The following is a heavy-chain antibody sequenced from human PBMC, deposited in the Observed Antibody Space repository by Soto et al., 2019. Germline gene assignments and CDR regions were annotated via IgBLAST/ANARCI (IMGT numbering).Heavy chain of an antibody. CDR1: GFIFKDYA. Sequence: EVQLVESGGGLVQPGGSLRLSCEASGFIFKDYAMTWVRQAPGAGLEWVSTISSGGSTFYAESVRGRFTISRDNSKNTLYLQMNGLSAEDTAVYYCAKGWPTPGYFDYWGQGTLVTVSS. V-gene: IGHV3-23*04. J-gene: IGHJ4*02. CDR3: AKGWPTPGYFDY. D-gene: IGHD2-15*01. CDR2: ISSGGST.